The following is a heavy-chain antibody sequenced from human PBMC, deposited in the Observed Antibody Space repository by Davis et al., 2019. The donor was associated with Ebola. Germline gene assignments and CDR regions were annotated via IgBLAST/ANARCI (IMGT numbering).Heavy chain of an antibody. V-gene: IGHV3-15*01. CDR3: TTDVVPAATRGVYYYYYYMDV. CDR1: GFTFTNAW. J-gene: IGHJ6*03. Sequence: GESLKISCAASGFTFTNAWMSWVRQAPGKGLEWVGRITSKTDGWTKDYAARVKGRLTVSRDDSKNTLYLQMNSLKTEDTAVYYCTTDVVPAATRGVYYYYYYMDVWGKGTTVTVSS. CDR2: ITSKTDGWTK. D-gene: IGHD2-2*01.